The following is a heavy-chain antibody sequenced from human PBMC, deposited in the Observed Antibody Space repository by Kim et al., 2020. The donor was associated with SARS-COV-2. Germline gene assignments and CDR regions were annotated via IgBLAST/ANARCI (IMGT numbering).Heavy chain of an antibody. D-gene: IGHD1-26*01. CDR2: ISYDGSNK. J-gene: IGHJ6*02. CDR3: AREVGATRFYYYYGMDV. CDR1: GFTFSSYG. Sequence: GGSLRLSCAASGFTFSSYGMHWVRQAPGKGLEWVAVISYDGSNKYYADSVKGRFTISRDNSKNTLYLQMNSLRAEDTAVYYCAREVGATRFYYYYGMDVWGQGGTVTVTS. V-gene: IGHV3-33*05.